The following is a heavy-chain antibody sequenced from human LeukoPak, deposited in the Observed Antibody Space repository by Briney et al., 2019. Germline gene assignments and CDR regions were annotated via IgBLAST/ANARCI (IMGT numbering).Heavy chain of an antibody. CDR1: GFTFGSYR. V-gene: IGHV3-7*05. Sequence: GGSLRLSCAASGFTFGSYRMSWVRQAPGKGLEWVANINPDGTEKYYVDSLKGRFTISRDNAKNSLYLQMSSLRAEDTAVYYCARDAYGTSDHWGQGTLVTVSS. CDR2: INPDGTEK. D-gene: IGHD4-17*01. J-gene: IGHJ5*02. CDR3: ARDAYGTSDH.